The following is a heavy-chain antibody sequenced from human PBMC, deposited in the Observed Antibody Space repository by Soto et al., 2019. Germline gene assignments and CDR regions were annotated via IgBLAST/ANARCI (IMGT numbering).Heavy chain of an antibody. CDR2: ISGYNGDT. CDR3: ARDKPQQIVGYNYYYGMDV. D-gene: IGHD6-6*01. J-gene: IGHJ6*02. CDR1: GYTFTSFG. V-gene: IGHV1-18*04. Sequence: QLHLVQSGAEVKKPGASVKVSCTASGYTFTSFGVSWVRQVPGQGLEWMGWISGYNGDTDYAQKFQGRGTMTTDRYTSTAYMEVRSLRSDDTAVYYCARDKPQQIVGYNYYYGMDVWGQGTTVTVSS.